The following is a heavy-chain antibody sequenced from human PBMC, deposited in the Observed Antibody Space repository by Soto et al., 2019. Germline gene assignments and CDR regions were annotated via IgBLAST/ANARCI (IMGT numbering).Heavy chain of an antibody. CDR3: ARDPPSSGATHNSFDY. V-gene: IGHV4-39*02. CDR1: GGSISSTSYY. CDR2: IYYSGST. D-gene: IGHD2-15*01. J-gene: IGHJ4*02. Sequence: SETLSLTCTVSGGSISSTSYYWGWIRQTPGKGLEWIASIYYSGSTYYNPSLKSRVSISVDTSKNQFSLKLASVTAADTAVYYCARDPPSSGATHNSFDYWGQGTLVTVSS.